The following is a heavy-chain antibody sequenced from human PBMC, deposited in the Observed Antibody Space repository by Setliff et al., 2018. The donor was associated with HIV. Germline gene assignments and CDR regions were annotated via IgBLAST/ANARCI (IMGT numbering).Heavy chain of an antibody. CDR2: MNPNSGNT. Sequence: ASVKVSCKASGYTFTSSDINWVRQATGQGLEWMGGMNPNSGNTGYAQKLQGRVTMTRDTCIRTAYMELSSLRSEDTAVYYCARGAWYTSGWYSSRYMDVWGKGTTVTVSS. CDR1: GYTFTSSD. V-gene: IGHV1-8*02. D-gene: IGHD6-19*01. CDR3: ARGAWYTSGWYSSRYMDV. J-gene: IGHJ6*03.